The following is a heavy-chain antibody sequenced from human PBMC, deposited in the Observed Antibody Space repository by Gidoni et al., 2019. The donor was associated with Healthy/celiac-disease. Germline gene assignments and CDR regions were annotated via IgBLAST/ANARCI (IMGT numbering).Heavy chain of an antibody. Sequence: EVQRVQSGEGLVQPGRTLSLSRTAYVLTLRAYAMSWVRQAHGKGLEWVGFIRSKAYGGTTEYTASVKGRFTISRDDYKNIAYLQMNSLQTEDTAVYYCTRVAGISGSAGYFKNWGQGTLVTVSS. V-gene: IGHV3-49*04. D-gene: IGHD6-13*01. CDR2: IRSKAYGGTT. CDR1: VLTLRAYA. J-gene: IGHJ1*01. CDR3: TRVAGISGSAGYFKN.